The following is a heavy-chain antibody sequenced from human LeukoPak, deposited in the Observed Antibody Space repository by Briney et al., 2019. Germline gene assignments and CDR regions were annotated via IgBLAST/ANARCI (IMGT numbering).Heavy chain of an antibody. J-gene: IGHJ4*02. CDR2: IGTAGDT. V-gene: IGHV3-13*01. CDR3: ARQSTPHGNFDY. D-gene: IGHD1-26*01. Sequence: QARGSLRPSCAASGFTLSNYAMHWVRQPAGKGLEWVSAIGTAGDTFYPGSVKGRFTISRDNAKKSLFLQMNSLRAEDTAVYYCARQSTPHGNFDYWGQGTLVTVSS. CDR1: GFTLSNYA.